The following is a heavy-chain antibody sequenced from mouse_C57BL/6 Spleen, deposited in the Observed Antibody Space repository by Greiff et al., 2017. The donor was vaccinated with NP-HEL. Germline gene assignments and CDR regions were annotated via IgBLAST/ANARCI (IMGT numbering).Heavy chain of an antibody. Sequence: QVHVKQSGAELVKPGASVKISCKASGYAFSSYWMNWVKQRPGKGLEWIGQIYPGDGDTNYNGKFKGKATLTADKSSSTAYMQLSSLTSEDSAVYFCAKNDYDDLYYYAMDYWGQGTSVTVSS. V-gene: IGHV1-80*01. CDR1: GYAFSSYW. CDR3: AKNDYDDLYYYAMDY. D-gene: IGHD2-4*01. J-gene: IGHJ4*01. CDR2: IYPGDGDT.